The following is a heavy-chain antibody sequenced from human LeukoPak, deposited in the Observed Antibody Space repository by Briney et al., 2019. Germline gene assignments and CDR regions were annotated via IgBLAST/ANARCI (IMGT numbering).Heavy chain of an antibody. Sequence: PGGSLRLSCAASGFTFDDYAMHWVRQAPGKGLEWVSGISWNSGSIGYADSVKGRFTISRDNAKNSLYLQMNSLRAEDTAVCYCAGVRGRFLDYWGQGTLVTVSS. CDR2: ISWNSGSI. J-gene: IGHJ4*02. V-gene: IGHV3-9*01. CDR3: AGVRGRFLDY. CDR1: GFTFDDYA. D-gene: IGHD3-3*01.